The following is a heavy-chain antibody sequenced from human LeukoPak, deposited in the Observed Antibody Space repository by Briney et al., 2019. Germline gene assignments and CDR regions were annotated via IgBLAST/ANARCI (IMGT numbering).Heavy chain of an antibody. Sequence: GASVKVSCKASGGTFSSYAISWVRQAPGQGLEWMGRIIPILGIANYAQKFQGRVTITADKSTSTAYMELSSLRSEDTAVYYCAREIQQLHHYYGMDVWGQGTTVTVSS. D-gene: IGHD6-13*01. J-gene: IGHJ6*02. V-gene: IGHV1-69*04. CDR1: GGTFSSYA. CDR2: IIPILGIA. CDR3: AREIQQLHHYYGMDV.